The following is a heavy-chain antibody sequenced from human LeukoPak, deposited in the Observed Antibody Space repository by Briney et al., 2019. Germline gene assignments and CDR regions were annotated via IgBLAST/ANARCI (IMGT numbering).Heavy chain of an antibody. J-gene: IGHJ4*02. CDR1: GVSISSYY. CDR2: IYYSGTS. Sequence: SETLSLTCSVSGVSISSYYWSRIRQPPGKGLEWIGYIYYSGTSKYNPSLKSRVTISVDTSKNQFSLKLTSVTAADTAVYYCVRSGGSYSPVDYWGQGTLVTVSS. CDR3: VRSGGSYSPVDY. V-gene: IGHV4-59*01. D-gene: IGHD1-26*01.